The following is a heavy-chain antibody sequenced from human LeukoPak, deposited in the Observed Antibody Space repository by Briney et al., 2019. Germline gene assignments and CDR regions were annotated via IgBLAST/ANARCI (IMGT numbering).Heavy chain of an antibody. J-gene: IGHJ5*02. CDR1: GGSISGYY. Sequence: SETLSLTCTVSGGSISGYYWSWIRQPPGKGREWLGYIYYSGSTNYNPSLKSRVTISVDTSKNQFSLKLSSVTAADTAVYYCARVIAAAGTEWFDPWGQGTLVTVSS. D-gene: IGHD6-13*01. CDR2: IYYSGST. V-gene: IGHV4-59*01. CDR3: ARVIAAAGTEWFDP.